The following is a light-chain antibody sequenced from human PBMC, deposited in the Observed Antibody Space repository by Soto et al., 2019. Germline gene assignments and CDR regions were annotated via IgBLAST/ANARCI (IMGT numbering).Light chain of an antibody. V-gene: IGKV1-39*01. CDR1: QSISTY. J-gene: IGKJ4*01. CDR3: QHGYSTPLT. Sequence: DIQMTQSPSSLSASVGDRVTITCRASQSISTYLHWYQQKPGKAPNLLIYAASTLQSGVPSRFSGSGSGTDFTLTSNSLQPEDFATYFCQHGYSTPLTFGGGTKVDIK. CDR2: AAS.